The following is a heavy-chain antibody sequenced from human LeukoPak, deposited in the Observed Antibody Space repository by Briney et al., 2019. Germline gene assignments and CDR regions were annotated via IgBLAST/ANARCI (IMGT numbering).Heavy chain of an antibody. V-gene: IGHV4-30-4*01. CDR1: GDSINSGNYF. D-gene: IGHD1-26*01. CDR3: ARDRGSYFDY. Sequence: PSQTLSLTCSVSGDSINSGNYFWNWIRQSPERGLEWLGYVHSSGRTHYNPSLKSRVTISVDTSQNQFSLTLSSVTAADTAVYYCARDRGSYFDYWGQGTLVTVSS. J-gene: IGHJ4*02. CDR2: VHSSGRT.